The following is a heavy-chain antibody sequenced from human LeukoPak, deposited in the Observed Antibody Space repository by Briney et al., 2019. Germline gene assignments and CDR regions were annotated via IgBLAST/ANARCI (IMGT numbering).Heavy chain of an antibody. CDR1: GFTVSSND. D-gene: IGHD4/OR15-4a*01. CDR3: ARQSSRLTIFDY. J-gene: IGHJ4*02. CDR2: LYSGGTT. V-gene: IGHV3-53*01. Sequence: GGSLRLSCAASGFTVSSNDMSWVRQAPGKGLEWVSALYSGGTTYYADSVNGRFTISTDNSKNTLYLQMNSLRGEDTAVYYCARQSSRLTIFDYWGQGTMVTVSS.